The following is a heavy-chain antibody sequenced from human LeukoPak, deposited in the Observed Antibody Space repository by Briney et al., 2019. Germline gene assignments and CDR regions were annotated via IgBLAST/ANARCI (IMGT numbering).Heavy chain of an antibody. D-gene: IGHD6-6*01. J-gene: IGHJ4*02. CDR3: ATSQLVPYYFDY. CDR2: FDPEDGET. V-gene: IGHV1-24*01. Sequence: ASVKVSCKVSGYTHTELSMHCVRQAHGKGLEWMGGFDPEDGETVYAQKFQGRVTMTEDTSTDTAYMELSRLRSEDTAVYYCATSQLVPYYFDYWGQETLAAFSS. CDR1: GYTHTELS.